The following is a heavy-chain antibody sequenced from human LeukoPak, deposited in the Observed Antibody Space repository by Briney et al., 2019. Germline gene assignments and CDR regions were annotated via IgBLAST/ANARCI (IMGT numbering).Heavy chain of an antibody. CDR1: GGSINNYY. D-gene: IGHD2-15*01. J-gene: IGHJ3*02. CDR2: IYTRGST. CDR3: ARGRYCSADICSGGDAFDI. Sequence: SETLSLTCTVSGGSINNYYWSWIRQPAGKGLEWIGRIYTRGSTNYNPSLKSRVTMSVDTSKNKFSLKLSSVTAADTAVYYCARGRYCSADICSGGDAFDIWGQGTMVSVSS. V-gene: IGHV4-4*07.